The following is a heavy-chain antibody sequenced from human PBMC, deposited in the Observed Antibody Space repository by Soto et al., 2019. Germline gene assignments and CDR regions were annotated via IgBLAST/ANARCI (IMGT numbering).Heavy chain of an antibody. CDR3: ARERKFDFWRKGLEV. CDR1: GYTFTSYD. Sequence: CASVKVSCKASGYTFTSYDINWFRQAPGQGLEWLGWMDPNSGSTGYAQNFQGRVTMTRNISINTAHMELSSLRSEDTAVYYCARERKFDFWRKGLEVWGQGTTVTVSS. D-gene: IGHD3-3*01. CDR2: MDPNSGST. J-gene: IGHJ6*02. V-gene: IGHV1-8*01.